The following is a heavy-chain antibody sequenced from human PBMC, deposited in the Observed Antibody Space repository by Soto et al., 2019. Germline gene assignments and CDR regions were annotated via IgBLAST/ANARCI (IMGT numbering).Heavy chain of an antibody. J-gene: IGHJ6*02. CDR2: INPNSGGT. D-gene: IGHD6-6*01. Sequence: ASVKVSCKASGYTFTGYYMHWVRQAPGQGLEWMGWINPNSGGTNYAQKFQGWVTMTRETSISTAYMELSRLRSDDTAVYYCARGTGEIRDSSSSVMNLPGYYYYGMDVWGQGTTVTVSS. CDR1: GYTFTGYY. CDR3: ARGTGEIRDSSSSVMNLPGYYYYGMDV. V-gene: IGHV1-2*04.